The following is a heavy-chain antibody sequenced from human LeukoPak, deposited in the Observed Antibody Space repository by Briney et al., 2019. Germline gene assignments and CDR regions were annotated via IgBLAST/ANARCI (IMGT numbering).Heavy chain of an antibody. D-gene: IGHD5-12*01. Sequence: PGGSPRLSCAASGFTVSTNCMTWVRQAPGKGLEWVSYTSTTGNTIYYADSVKGRFTISRDNADNTLYLQMSSLRAEDTAVYYCARDRWVASKYEVDFDYWGERTLVTVSS. V-gene: IGHV3-48*04. CDR2: TSTTGNTI. CDR1: GFTVSTNC. CDR3: ARDRWVASKYEVDFDY. J-gene: IGHJ4*02.